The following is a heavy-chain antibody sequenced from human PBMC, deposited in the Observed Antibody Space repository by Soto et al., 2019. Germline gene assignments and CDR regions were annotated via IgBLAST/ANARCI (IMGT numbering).Heavy chain of an antibody. Sequence: QVQLQESGPGLVKPSETLSLTCTVSGGSVSSGSYYWSWIRQPPGKGLEWIGYIYYSGSTNYNPCRKSRVTISVDTSKNQFALKLSSVTAADRAVYYCARVLTSSGYMVGGYYFDYWGQGTLVTVSS. V-gene: IGHV4-61*01. CDR3: ARVLTSSGYMVGGYYFDY. CDR1: GGSVSSGSYY. D-gene: IGHD3-22*01. J-gene: IGHJ4*02. CDR2: IYYSGST.